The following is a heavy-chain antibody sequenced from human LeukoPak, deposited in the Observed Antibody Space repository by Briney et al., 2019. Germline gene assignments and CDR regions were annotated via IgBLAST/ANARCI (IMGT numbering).Heavy chain of an antibody. Sequence: ASVTVSCKASGYTFTSYDFNWVRRATGQRPEWMGWMSPNSGDTGYAQKFQDRVTMTRNTSISTAYMELSSLRSDDTAVYYCARGPPNWGYDYWGPGTLVTVS. J-gene: IGHJ4*02. V-gene: IGHV1-8*01. CDR1: GYTFTSYD. CDR3: ARGPPNWGYDY. D-gene: IGHD7-27*01. CDR2: MSPNSGDT.